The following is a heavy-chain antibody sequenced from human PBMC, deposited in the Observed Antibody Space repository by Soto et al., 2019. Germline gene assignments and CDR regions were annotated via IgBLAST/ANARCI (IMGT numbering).Heavy chain of an antibody. CDR2: IYPGDSET. J-gene: IGHJ4*02. D-gene: IGHD3-16*01. Sequence: PGESLKISCEASGYNFNTYWIAWVRQMPGKGLEWMGMIYPGDSETKHSESLQGQITMSVDNSLSIAYLQWRSLNASDTATYFSASCCWGSKGLFEHWGQGTLVTVSS. V-gene: IGHV5-51*01. CDR1: GYNFNTYW. CDR3: ASCCWGSKGLFEH.